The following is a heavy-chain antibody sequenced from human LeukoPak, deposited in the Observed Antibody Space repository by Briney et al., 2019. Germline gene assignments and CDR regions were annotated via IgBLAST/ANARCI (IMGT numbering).Heavy chain of an antibody. CDR1: GGSISSGSYY. V-gene: IGHV4-61*02. CDR3: ASTMVRGTDLDC. Sequence: SETLSLTCTVSGGSISSGSYYWSWIRQPAGKGLEWIGRIYTSGSTNYNPSLKSRVTISVDTSKNQFSLKLSSVTAADTAVYYCASTMVRGTDLDCWGQGTLVTVSS. CDR2: IYTSGST. D-gene: IGHD3-10*01. J-gene: IGHJ4*02.